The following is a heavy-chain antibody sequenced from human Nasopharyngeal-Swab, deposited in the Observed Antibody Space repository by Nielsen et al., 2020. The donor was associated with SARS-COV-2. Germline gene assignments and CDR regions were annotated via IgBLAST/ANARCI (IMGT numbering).Heavy chain of an antibody. V-gene: IGHV3-30-3*01. CDR1: GFTFSSYA. Sequence: GESLKISCAASGFTFSSYAMHWVRQAPGKGLEWVAVISYDGSNKYYADSVKGRFTISRDSAKNTLYLQMNSLRAEDTAVYYCARGSIPAYWGQGTLVTVSS. J-gene: IGHJ4*02. D-gene: IGHD3-10*01. CDR3: ARGSIPAY. CDR2: ISYDGSNK.